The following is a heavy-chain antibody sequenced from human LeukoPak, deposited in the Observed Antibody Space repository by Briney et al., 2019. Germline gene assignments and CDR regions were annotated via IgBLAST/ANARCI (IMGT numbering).Heavy chain of an antibody. CDR1: GFTFSDHY. Sequence: PGGSLRLSCAASGFTFSDHYMDWVRQAPGKGLEWVGRIKSKTDGGTTDYAAPVKGRFTISRDDSKNTLYLQMNSLRAEDTAVYYCAKGQPGTIFGVVIPRPWDNYYYGMDVWGQGTTVTVSS. V-gene: IGHV3-15*01. CDR2: IKSKTDGGTT. J-gene: IGHJ6*02. CDR3: AKGQPGTIFGVVIPRPWDNYYYGMDV. D-gene: IGHD3-3*01.